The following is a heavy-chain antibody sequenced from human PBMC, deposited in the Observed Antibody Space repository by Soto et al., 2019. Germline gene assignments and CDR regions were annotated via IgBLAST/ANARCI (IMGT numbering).Heavy chain of an antibody. V-gene: IGHV1-3*01. CDR1: GYTFTSYA. D-gene: IGHD3-22*01. J-gene: IGHJ3*02. Sequence: GASVKVSCKASGYTFTSYAMHWLRQAPGQRLEWMGWINAGNGNTKYSQKFQGRVTITRDTSASTAYMELSSLRSEDTAVYYCASIDSSGYYRGAFDIWGQGTMVTVSS. CDR3: ASIDSSGYYRGAFDI. CDR2: INAGNGNT.